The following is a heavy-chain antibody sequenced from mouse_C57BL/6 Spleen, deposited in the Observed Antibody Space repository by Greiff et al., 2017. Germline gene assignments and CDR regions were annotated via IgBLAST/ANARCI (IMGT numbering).Heavy chain of an antibody. J-gene: IGHJ1*03. CDR2: ISYDGSN. CDR1: GYSITSGYY. D-gene: IGHD1-1*01. V-gene: IGHV3-6*01. Sequence: EVKLQESGPGLVKPSQSLSLTCSVTGYSITSGYYWNWIRQFPGNKLEWMGYISYDGSNNYNPSLKNRISITRDTSKNQFFLKLNSVTTEDTATYYCARDPVYYYGSSYGWYFDVWGTGTTVTVSS. CDR3: ARDPVYYYGSSYGWYFDV.